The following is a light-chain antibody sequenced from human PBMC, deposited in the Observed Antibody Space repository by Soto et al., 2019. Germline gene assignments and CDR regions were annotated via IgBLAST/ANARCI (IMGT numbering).Light chain of an antibody. V-gene: IGKV3-15*01. CDR2: GAS. J-gene: IGKJ5*01. CDR1: QNILSN. CDR3: QQYNNWPIT. Sequence: EIMMAQSPATLSVSPGERATVSCRASQNILSNLAWYQQKPGQAPRLLIYGASTRATGIPARFSGSGSGTEFTLTISSLQSEDFEIYYCQQYNNWPITFGQGTRLEIK.